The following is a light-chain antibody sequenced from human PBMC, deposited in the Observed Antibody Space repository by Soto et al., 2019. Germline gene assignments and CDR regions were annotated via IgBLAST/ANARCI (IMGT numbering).Light chain of an antibody. CDR1: QSISSY. Sequence: EIVLTQSPATLSLTPGERATLSCRASQSISSYLAWYQQKPGQAPRLLIYDASNRATVIPARFSGSGSGTDFTLTISSLEPEDSAFYYCQQRNNWPLTFGQGTKVDI. CDR2: DAS. V-gene: IGKV3-11*01. J-gene: IGKJ1*01. CDR3: QQRNNWPLT.